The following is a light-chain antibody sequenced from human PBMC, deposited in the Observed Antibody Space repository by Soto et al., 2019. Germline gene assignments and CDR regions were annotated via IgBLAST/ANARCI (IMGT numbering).Light chain of an antibody. CDR3: QEYNDWPPGT. CDR2: GAS. J-gene: IGKJ1*01. Sequence: EIVMTQSPATLSVSPGESATLSCRASQSVSSNLALYQQKPGQVPRLLIYGASTSATGGPARFSGSGSGTEFTLTISSLQSEDFAVYYCQEYNDWPPGTFGQGTKVEIK. V-gene: IGKV3D-15*01. CDR1: QSVSSN.